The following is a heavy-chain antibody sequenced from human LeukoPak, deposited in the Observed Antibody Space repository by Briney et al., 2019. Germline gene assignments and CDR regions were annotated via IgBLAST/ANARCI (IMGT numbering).Heavy chain of an antibody. CDR3: AKDSGSYYSWSYFDY. J-gene: IGHJ4*02. CDR2: ISGSGGST. V-gene: IGHV3-23*01. Sequence: GGSLRLSCAASGFTVSSNYMSWVRQAPGKGLEWVSAISGSGGSTYYADSVKGRFTISRDNSKNTLYLQMNSLRAEDTAVYYCAKDSGSYYSWSYFDYWGQGTLVTVSS. CDR1: GFTVSSNY. D-gene: IGHD1-26*01.